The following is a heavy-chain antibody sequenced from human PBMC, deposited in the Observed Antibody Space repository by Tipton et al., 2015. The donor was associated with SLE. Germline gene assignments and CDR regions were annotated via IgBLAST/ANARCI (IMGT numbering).Heavy chain of an antibody. CDR3: ARARLVGPQLEYCQH. V-gene: IGHV3-30*04. D-gene: IGHD6-13*01. CDR2: ISYVGSNK. J-gene: IGHJ1*01. CDR1: GFTFSSYA. Sequence: SLRLSCAASGFTFSSYAMHWVRQAPGKGLEWVAVISYVGSNKYYADPVKGRFTISRDNSKNTLYLQRNSLRAEDTAVYYCARARLVGPQLEYCQHWGQGTLVTVSS.